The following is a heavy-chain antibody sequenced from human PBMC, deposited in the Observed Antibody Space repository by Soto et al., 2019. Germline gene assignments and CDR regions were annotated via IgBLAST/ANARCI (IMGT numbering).Heavy chain of an antibody. D-gene: IGHD4-17*01. CDR3: ARVPFVNFGDSVPFDY. CDR1: GFTFTSYD. J-gene: IGHJ4*02. CDR2: VNPNSGDT. V-gene: IGHV1-8*01. Sequence: VQLLQSGAEVKKPGASVKVSCKTSGFTFTSYDINWVRQATGQGLAWMGWVNPNSGDTDYAQKFQGRVTMTRNTSITTAYLELSSLSSEDTAVYYCARVPFVNFGDSVPFDYWGQGTLVTVSS.